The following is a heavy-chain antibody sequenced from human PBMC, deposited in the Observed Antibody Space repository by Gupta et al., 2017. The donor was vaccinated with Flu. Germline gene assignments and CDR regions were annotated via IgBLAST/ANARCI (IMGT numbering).Heavy chain of an antibody. CDR1: GYTFTDYY. J-gene: IGHJ5*02. Sequence: QVQLVQSGAEVKKPGASVKVSCKASGYTFTDYYIPWVRQAPGQGLEWMGWMNPNTGGTNFAQNFQGRVTMTRDTSINTAYMELIRLRSDDTAVYYCARDSLAARPDGWFDPWGQVTLVTVSS. D-gene: IGHD6-6*01. CDR2: MNPNTGGT. V-gene: IGHV1-2*02. CDR3: ARDSLAARPDGWFDP.